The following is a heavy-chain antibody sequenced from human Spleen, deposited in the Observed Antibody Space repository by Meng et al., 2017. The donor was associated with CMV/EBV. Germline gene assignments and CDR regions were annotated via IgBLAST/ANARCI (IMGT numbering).Heavy chain of an antibody. CDR2: IIPIFGTA. CDR3: AREGVVGTTIYFDY. Sequence: KASGGTCSNYGVNWVRQAPGQGLEWMGGIIPIFGTANYAQKFQGRVTITTDESTTTAYMELSGLRSDDTAVYYCAREGVVGTTIYFDYWGQGTLVTVSS. D-gene: IGHD1-1*01. V-gene: IGHV1-69*05. CDR1: GGTCSNYG. J-gene: IGHJ4*02.